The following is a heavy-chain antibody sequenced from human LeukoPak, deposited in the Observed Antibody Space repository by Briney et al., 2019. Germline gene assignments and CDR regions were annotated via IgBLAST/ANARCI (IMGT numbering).Heavy chain of an antibody. CDR3: ARRIGYCSSTSCYQSFDY. Sequence: SETLSLTCTVSGGSISSGDYYWSWIRQPPGKGLEWIGCIYYSGSTYYNPSLKSRVTISVDTSKNQFSLKLSSVTAADTAVYYCARRIGYCSSTSCYQSFDYWGQGTLVTVSS. J-gene: IGHJ4*02. CDR2: IYYSGST. CDR1: GGSISSGDYY. D-gene: IGHD2-2*01. V-gene: IGHV4-30-4*08.